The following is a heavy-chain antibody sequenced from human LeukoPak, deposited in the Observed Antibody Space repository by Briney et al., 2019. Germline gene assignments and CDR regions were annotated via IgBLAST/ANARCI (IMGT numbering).Heavy chain of an antibody. D-gene: IGHD3-22*01. V-gene: IGHV4-4*09. Sequence: SETLSPTCIVSGGSIRSYYWSWIRQPPEKGLEWIGNIHISGGTNYNPSLKSRVTISVDTSKNEFSLKLRSLIVADTAVYYCARSYDTSGYYDAFDIWGQGTIVTVSS. J-gene: IGHJ3*02. CDR1: GGSIRSYY. CDR2: IHISGGT. CDR3: ARSYDTSGYYDAFDI.